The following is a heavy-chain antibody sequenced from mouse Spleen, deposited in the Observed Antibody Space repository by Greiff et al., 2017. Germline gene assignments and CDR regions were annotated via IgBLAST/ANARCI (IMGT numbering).Heavy chain of an antibody. CDR3: ARYGPYWYFDV. CDR1: GYTFTSYW. V-gene: IGHV1-7*01. Sequence: QVQLQQSGAELAKPGASVKLSCKASGYTFTSYWMHWVKQRPGQGLEWIGYINPSSGYTKYNQKFKDKATLTVEKSSSTVYLELSRLTSDDSAVYYCARYGPYWYFDVWGAGTTVTVSS. J-gene: IGHJ1*01. D-gene: IGHD1-2*01. CDR2: INPSSGYT.